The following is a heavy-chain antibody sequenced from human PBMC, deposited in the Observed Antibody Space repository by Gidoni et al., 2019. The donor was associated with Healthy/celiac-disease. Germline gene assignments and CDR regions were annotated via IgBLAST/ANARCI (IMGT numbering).Heavy chain of an antibody. D-gene: IGHD2-2*01. J-gene: IGHJ2*01. CDR3: ARPYCSSTSCYLYWYFDL. Sequence: EVQLVQSGAEVKKPGESLKISCKGSGYSFTSYWIGWVRQMPGKGLEWMGIIYPGDSDTRYSPSFQGQVTISADKSISTAYLQWSSLKASDTAMYYCARPYCSSTSCYLYWYFDLWGRGTLVTVSS. CDR1: GYSFTSYW. CDR2: IYPGDSDT. V-gene: IGHV5-51*01.